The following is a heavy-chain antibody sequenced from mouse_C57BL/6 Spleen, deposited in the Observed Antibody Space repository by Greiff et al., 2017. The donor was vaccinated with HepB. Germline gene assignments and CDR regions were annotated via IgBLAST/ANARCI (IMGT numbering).Heavy chain of an antibody. J-gene: IGHJ2*01. CDR1: GYTFTSYW. Sequence: QVQLQQPGAELVMPGASVKLSCKASGYTFTSYWMHWVKQRPGQGLEWIGEIDPSDSYTNYNQKFKGKSTLTVDKSSSTAYMQLSSLTSEDSAVYYCARSITTVVARYFDYWGQGTTLTVSS. CDR3: ARSITTVVARYFDY. D-gene: IGHD1-1*01. V-gene: IGHV1-69*01. CDR2: IDPSDSYT.